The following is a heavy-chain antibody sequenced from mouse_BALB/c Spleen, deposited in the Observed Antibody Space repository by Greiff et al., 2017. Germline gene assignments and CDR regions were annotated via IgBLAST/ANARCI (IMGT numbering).Heavy chain of an antibody. CDR1: GFTFSDYY. CDR2: ISSGGSYT. J-gene: IGHJ3*01. CDR3: AILRPFAY. D-gene: IGHD1-2*01. V-gene: IGHV5-4*02. Sequence: EVQGVESGGGLVKPGGSLKLSCAASGFTFSDYYMYWVRQTPEKRLEWVATISSGGSYTYYPDSVKGRFTISRDNAKNTLYLQMSSLKSEDTAMYYCAILRPFAYWGQGTLVTVSA.